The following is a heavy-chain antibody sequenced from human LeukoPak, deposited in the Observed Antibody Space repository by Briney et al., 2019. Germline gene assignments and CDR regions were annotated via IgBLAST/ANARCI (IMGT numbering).Heavy chain of an antibody. Sequence: ETLSLTCTVSGGSISSSSYYWGWVRQAPGKGLEWVSAITASGGTYYADSVKGRFTISRDNSKNTLYLQMNSLRAEDSAVYYCANHYYDNSGYYFDYWGQGTLVTVSS. CDR1: GGSISSSSYY. CDR2: ITASGGT. J-gene: IGHJ4*02. CDR3: ANHYYDNSGYYFDY. V-gene: IGHV3-23*01. D-gene: IGHD3-22*01.